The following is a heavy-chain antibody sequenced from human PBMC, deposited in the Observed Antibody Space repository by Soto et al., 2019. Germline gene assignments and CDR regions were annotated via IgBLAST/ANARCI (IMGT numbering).Heavy chain of an antibody. CDR1: GGTFSSYA. CDR2: IIPIFGTA. J-gene: IGHJ5*02. Sequence: QVQLVQSGAEVKKPGSSVKVSCKASGGTFSSYAISWVRQDPGQGLEWMGGIIPIFGTANYAQKFQGRVTITADKSTSTAYMELSSLRSEDTAVYYCARDRQTYYYDSSGRNWFDPWGQGTLVTVSS. CDR3: ARDRQTYYYDSSGRNWFDP. D-gene: IGHD3-22*01. V-gene: IGHV1-69*06.